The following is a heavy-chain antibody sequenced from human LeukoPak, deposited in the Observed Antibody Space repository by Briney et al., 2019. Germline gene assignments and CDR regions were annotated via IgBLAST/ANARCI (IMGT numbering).Heavy chain of an antibody. D-gene: IGHD6-13*01. Sequence: PSETLSLTCTVSGYSISSGYYWGWIRQPPGKGLEWIGNIYPTGSTYYNPSLKSRVTVSVDTSKNQFSLKLSSVTAADTAVYYCARLSQQLAPSPSDYWGQGTLVTVSS. CDR3: ARLSQQLAPSPSDY. J-gene: IGHJ4*02. V-gene: IGHV4-38-2*02. CDR2: IYPTGST. CDR1: GYSISSGYY.